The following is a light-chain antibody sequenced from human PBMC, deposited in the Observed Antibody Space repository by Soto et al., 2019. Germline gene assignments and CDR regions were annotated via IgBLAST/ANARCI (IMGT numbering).Light chain of an antibody. CDR1: QSISSS. J-gene: IGKJ1*01. CDR2: AAS. Sequence: DIQMTQSPSSLSAPVGETITITCRASQSISSSLNWFQHSPGQPPKLLLFAASNLHAGVPPRFSGSGSGTSFSLTIRSLLPEDFATYYCQQSFNLPRTFGPGTKVDI. CDR3: QQSFNLPRT. V-gene: IGKV1-39*01.